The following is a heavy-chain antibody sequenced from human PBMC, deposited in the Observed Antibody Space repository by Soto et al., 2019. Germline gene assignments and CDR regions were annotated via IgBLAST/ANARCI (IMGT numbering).Heavy chain of an antibody. CDR3: ARDSGIGSSWPNYYYYGMDV. J-gene: IGHJ6*02. V-gene: IGHV3-30-3*01. Sequence: GGSLRLSCAASGFTFSSYAMNWVRQAPGKGLEWVAVISYDGSNKYYADSVKGRFTISRDNSKNTRYLQMNSLRAEDTAVYYCARDSGIGSSWPNYYYYGMDVWGQGTTVTVSS. CDR2: ISYDGSNK. CDR1: GFTFSSYA. D-gene: IGHD6-13*01.